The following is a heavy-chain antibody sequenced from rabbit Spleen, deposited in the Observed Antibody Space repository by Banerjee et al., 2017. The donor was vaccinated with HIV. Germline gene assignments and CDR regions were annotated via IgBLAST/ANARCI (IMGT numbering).Heavy chain of an antibody. CDR2: IYPSNGVT. Sequence: QEQLEESGGDLVKPEGSLTLTCKASGFSLNNNYVMRWVRQAPGKGLEWIASIYPSNGVTYYANWAKGRFTVSKTSSTTVTLQMTSLTAADTATYFCASDIYGYGGFNLWGPGTLVTVS. J-gene: IGHJ4*01. CDR1: GFSLNNNYV. CDR3: ASDIYGYGGFNL. D-gene: IGHD6-1*01. V-gene: IGHV1S45*01.